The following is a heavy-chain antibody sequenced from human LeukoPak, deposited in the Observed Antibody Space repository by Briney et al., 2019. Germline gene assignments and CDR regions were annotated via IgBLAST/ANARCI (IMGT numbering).Heavy chain of an antibody. J-gene: IGHJ2*01. CDR2: IYYSGCT. V-gene: IGHV4-39*01. CDR3: ARHVGSGTYSYWYFDL. D-gene: IGHD1-26*01. CDR1: SGSISSSSYY. Sequence: PSETLSLTCTVSSGSISSSSYYWGWIRQPPGKGLEWIGTIYYSGCTYYNPSLKSRVTISVDTSKNQFSLKLTSVTAADTAVYYCARHVGSGTYSYWYFDLWGRGTLVTVSS.